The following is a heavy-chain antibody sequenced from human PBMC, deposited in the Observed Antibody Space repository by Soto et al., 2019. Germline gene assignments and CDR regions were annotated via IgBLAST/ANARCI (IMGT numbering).Heavy chain of an antibody. CDR2: IIPIFGTA. V-gene: IGHV1-69*01. J-gene: IGHJ6*02. CDR3: AREGSGWTYYYYYGMDG. Sequence: QVQLVQSGAEVKKPGSSVKVSCKASGGTFSSYAISWVRQAPGQGLEWMGGIIPIFGTANYAQKFQGRVTITADESTSTAYMELSSLRSEDTAVYYCAREGSGWTYYYYYGMDGWGQGTTVTVSS. D-gene: IGHD6-19*01. CDR1: GGTFSSYA.